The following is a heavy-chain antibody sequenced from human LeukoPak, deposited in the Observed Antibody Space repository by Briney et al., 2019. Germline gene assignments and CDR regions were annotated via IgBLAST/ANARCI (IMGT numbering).Heavy chain of an antibody. CDR2: ISTSGNT. J-gene: IGHJ3*02. Sequence: SETLSLTCTVSGDSISRGNNYWPWIRQPAGTGLEWIGRISTSGNTNYNPSLKSQVTISRHASKNQFSLNLNFVTAADTAIYYCARDRAGDSFDIWGQGTLVTVSS. CDR1: GDSISRGNNY. D-gene: IGHD7-27*01. V-gene: IGHV4-61*02. CDR3: ARDRAGDSFDI.